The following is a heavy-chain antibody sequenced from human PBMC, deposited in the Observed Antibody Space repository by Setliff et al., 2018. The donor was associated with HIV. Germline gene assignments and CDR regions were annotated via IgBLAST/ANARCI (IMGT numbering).Heavy chain of an antibody. Sequence: PSETLSLTCSVSGGSISSGSYYWSWIRQHPGKGLEWIGYIFYSGSTTYNPSLKSRLTISVDTSKNHFSLKLGFVTAADTAVYYCARGESTTWDLAEYFQHWGHGTLVTVSS. CDR2: IFYSGST. CDR1: GGSISSGSYY. CDR3: ARGESTTWDLAEYFQH. V-gene: IGHV4-31*03. D-gene: IGHD2-2*01. J-gene: IGHJ1*01.